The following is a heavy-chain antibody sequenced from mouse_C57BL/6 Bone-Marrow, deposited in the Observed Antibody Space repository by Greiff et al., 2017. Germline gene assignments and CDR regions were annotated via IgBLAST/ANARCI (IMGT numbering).Heavy chain of an antibody. CDR2: IYPGDGDT. CDR1: GYAFSSYW. Sequence: QVQLQQSGAELVKPGASVKISCKASGYAFSSYWMNWVKQRPGKGLEWIGQIYPGDGDTNYNGKFKGKATLTADKSSSTAYMQLSSLTSEDSAVYFCARERTPYYAMDYWGQGTSVTVSS. CDR3: ARERTPYYAMDY. V-gene: IGHV1-80*01. J-gene: IGHJ4*01.